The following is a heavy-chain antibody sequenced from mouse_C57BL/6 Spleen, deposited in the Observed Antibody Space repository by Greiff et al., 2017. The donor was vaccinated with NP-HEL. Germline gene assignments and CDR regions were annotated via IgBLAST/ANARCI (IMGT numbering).Heavy chain of an antibody. V-gene: IGHV1-47*01. CDR2: FHPYNDDT. Sequence: QVQLQQSGAELVKPGASVKMSCKASGYTFTTYPIEWMKQNHGKSLEWIGNFHPYNDDTKYNEKFKGKATLTLEKSSSTVYLELSRLTSDDSAVYYCARGNAYYYAMDYWGQGTSVTVSS. D-gene: IGHD2-1*01. J-gene: IGHJ4*01. CDR3: ARGNAYYYAMDY. CDR1: GYTFTTYP.